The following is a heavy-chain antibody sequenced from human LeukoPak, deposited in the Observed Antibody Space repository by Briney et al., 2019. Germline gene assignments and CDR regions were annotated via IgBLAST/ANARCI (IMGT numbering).Heavy chain of an antibody. D-gene: IGHD3-3*01. CDR2: IYYSGST. CDR1: GGSISSGNNY. V-gene: IGHV4-61*01. J-gene: IGHJ2*01. Sequence: PSETLSLTCTVSGGSISSGNNYWSWIRQPPGKGLEWIGYIYYSGSTNYNPSLKSRVTISVDTSKNQFSLKLSSVTAADTAVYYCARARYDFRDWYFDLWGRGTLVTVSS. CDR3: ARARYDFRDWYFDL.